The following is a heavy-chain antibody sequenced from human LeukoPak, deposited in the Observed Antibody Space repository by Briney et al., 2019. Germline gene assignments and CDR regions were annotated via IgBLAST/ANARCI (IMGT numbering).Heavy chain of an antibody. CDR3: ARLPGFRDAFDI. Sequence: SETLSLTCTVSGGSITSYYWSWIRQPPGKGLEWIGYIYYSGSTNYNPSLKSRVTISVDTSKNQFSLKLSSVTAADTAVYYCARLPGFRDAFDIWGQGKMVTVSS. CDR1: GGSITSYY. CDR2: IYYSGST. V-gene: IGHV4-59*08. J-gene: IGHJ3*02.